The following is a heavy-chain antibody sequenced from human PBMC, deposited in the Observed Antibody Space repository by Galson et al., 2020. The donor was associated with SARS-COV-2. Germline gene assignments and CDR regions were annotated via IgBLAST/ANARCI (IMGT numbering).Heavy chain of an antibody. CDR2: ISSSSSYI. J-gene: IGHJ4*02. V-gene: IGHV3-21*01. CDR1: GFTFSSYS. Sequence: GESLKISCAASGFTFSSYSMNWVRQAPGKGLEWVSSISSSSSYIYYADSVKGRFTISRDNAKNSLYLQMNSLRAEDTAVYYCARGDFWSGYNIGEYFDYWGQGTLVTVSS. D-gene: IGHD3-3*01. CDR3: ARGDFWSGYNIGEYFDY.